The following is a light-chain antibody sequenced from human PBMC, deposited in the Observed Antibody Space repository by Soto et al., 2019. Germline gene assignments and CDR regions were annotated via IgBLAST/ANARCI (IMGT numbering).Light chain of an antibody. V-gene: IGLV2-8*01. CDR2: EVS. CDR1: SSDVGGYDY. J-gene: IGLJ3*02. CDR3: TSYSGSSNRLV. Sequence: QSALTQPPSASGSPGQSVTISCTGTSSDVGGYDYVSWYQQHPGKVPKLLIYEVSKWPSGVPDRFSGSKSGNTASLTVSGLQAEDEADFYCTSYSGSSNRLVFGGGTKLTVL.